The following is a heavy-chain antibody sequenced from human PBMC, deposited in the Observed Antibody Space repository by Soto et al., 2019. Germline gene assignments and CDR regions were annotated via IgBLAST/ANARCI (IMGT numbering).Heavy chain of an antibody. CDR1: GFTFSSYA. D-gene: IGHD2-15*01. J-gene: IGHJ5*02. Sequence: GGSLRLSCASSGFTFSSYAMSLVRQAPGKGLEWVSAISGSGGSTYYADSVKGRFTISRDNSKNTLYLQMNSLRAEDTAVYYCAKDVLYCSGGSCYNWFDPWGQGTLVTVSS. CDR3: AKDVLYCSGGSCYNWFDP. V-gene: IGHV3-23*01. CDR2: ISGSGGST.